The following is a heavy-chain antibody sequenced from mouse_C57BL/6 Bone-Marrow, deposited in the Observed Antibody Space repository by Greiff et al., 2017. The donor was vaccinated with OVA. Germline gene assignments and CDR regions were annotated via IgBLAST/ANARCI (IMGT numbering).Heavy chain of an antibody. V-gene: IGHV5-17*01. Sequence: EVHLVESGGGLVKPGGSLKLSCAASGFTFSDYGMHWVRQAPEQGLEWVAYISSGSSTIYYADTVKGRFTISRDNAKNTLFLQMTSLRSEDTAMYYCAIDYFDYWGQGTTLTVSS. CDR2: ISSGSSTI. J-gene: IGHJ2*01. CDR3: AIDYFDY. CDR1: GFTFSDYG.